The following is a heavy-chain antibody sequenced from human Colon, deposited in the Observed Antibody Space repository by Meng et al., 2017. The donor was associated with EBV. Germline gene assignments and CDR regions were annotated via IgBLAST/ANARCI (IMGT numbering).Heavy chain of an antibody. CDR2: VSHPGSA. CDR3: ARVPTTGYKDH. Sequence: QVLLTQLGAGLLKPSEPLSLTCTVNGGSFSGYVWSWVRQPPGKGMEWIGEVSHPGSANYNPSLKSRVTISVDASEKQFSLRLTSVTAADSAVYYCARVPTTGYKDHWGQGTLVTVSS. D-gene: IGHD3-9*01. V-gene: IGHV4-34*01. CDR1: GGSFSGYV. J-gene: IGHJ4*02.